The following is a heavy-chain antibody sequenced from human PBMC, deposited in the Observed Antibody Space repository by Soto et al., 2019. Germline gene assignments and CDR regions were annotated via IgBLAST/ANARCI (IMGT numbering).Heavy chain of an antibody. D-gene: IGHD3-9*01. V-gene: IGHV3-48*03. Sequence: GGSLRLSCAASGLTFSSYEMSWVRQAPGKGLEWVSYISSSGSTIYYADSVKGRFTISRDNAKNSLYLQMNSLRAEDTAVYYCARDRRSSLRYFDCRFDYWGQGTLVTVSS. CDR2: ISSSGSTI. CDR1: GLTFSSYE. CDR3: ARDRRSSLRYFDCRFDY. J-gene: IGHJ4*02.